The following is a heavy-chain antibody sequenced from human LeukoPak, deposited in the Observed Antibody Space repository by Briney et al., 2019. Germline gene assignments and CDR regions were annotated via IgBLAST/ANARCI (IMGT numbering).Heavy chain of an antibody. CDR1: EFTFSSYD. CDR3: AKVSPASPDTAMAKGAFDI. CDR2: ISGSGGST. J-gene: IGHJ3*02. Sequence: GGSLRLSCAASEFTFSSYDMSWVRQAPGKGLEWVSAISGSGGSTYYADSVKGRFTISRDNSKNTLYLQMNSLRAEDTAVYYCAKVSPASPDTAMAKGAFDIWGQGTMVTVSS. V-gene: IGHV3-23*01. D-gene: IGHD5-18*01.